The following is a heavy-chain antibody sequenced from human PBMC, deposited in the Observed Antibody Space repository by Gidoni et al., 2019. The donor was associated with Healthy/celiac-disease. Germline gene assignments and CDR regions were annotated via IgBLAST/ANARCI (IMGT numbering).Heavy chain of an antibody. CDR3: ARSGDSPYYYYMDV. V-gene: IGHV1-69*01. J-gene: IGHJ6*03. CDR2: IIPIFGTA. D-gene: IGHD5-18*01. Sequence: MGGIIPIFGTANYAQKFQGRVTITADESTSTAYMELSSLRSEDTAVYYCARSGDSPYYYYMDVWSKGTTVTVSS.